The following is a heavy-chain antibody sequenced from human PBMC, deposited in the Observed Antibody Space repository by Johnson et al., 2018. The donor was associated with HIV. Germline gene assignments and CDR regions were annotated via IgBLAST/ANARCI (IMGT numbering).Heavy chain of an antibody. J-gene: IGHJ3*02. CDR2: VSYDGSKK. Sequence: VQLVESGGGVVQPGRSLRLSCAASGFTFSNYAMHWVRQAPGKGLEWVAVVSYDGSKKFYADSVKGRFSISRDNPKKSLYLQMNGLRPEDTGIYYCAKDIVYGVYGSQGAFHIWGRGTMVTVSS. V-gene: IGHV3-30*04. CDR3: AKDIVYGVYGSQGAFHI. D-gene: IGHD4-17*01. CDR1: GFTFSNYA.